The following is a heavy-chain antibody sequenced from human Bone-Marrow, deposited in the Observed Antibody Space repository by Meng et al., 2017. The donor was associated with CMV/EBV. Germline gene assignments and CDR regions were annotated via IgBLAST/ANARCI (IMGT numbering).Heavy chain of an antibody. Sequence: GESLKISCAASGFTFSDYYMSWIRQAPGKGLEWVSYISSSSSAIYYADSVKGRFTISRDNAKSSLFLQMNSLRAEDTAVYYCAKTYTSSSAISYYYDGMDVWGQGTMVTVSS. J-gene: IGHJ6*02. CDR2: ISSSSSAI. V-gene: IGHV3-11*04. CDR3: AKTYTSSSAISYYYDGMDV. D-gene: IGHD6-6*01. CDR1: GFTFSDYY.